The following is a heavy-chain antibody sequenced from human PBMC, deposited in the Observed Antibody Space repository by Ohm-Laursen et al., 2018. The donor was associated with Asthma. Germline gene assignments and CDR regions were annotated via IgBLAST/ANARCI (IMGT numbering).Heavy chain of an antibody. J-gene: IGHJ6*02. Sequence: SLRLSCAASGFTFSSYGMHWVRQAPGKGLEWVAVISYDGSNKYYADSVKGRFTISRDNSKNTLYLQMNSLRAEDTAVYYCAKDPAYSSSWSYYYYGMDVWGQGTTVTVSS. CDR1: GFTFSSYG. CDR2: ISYDGSNK. CDR3: AKDPAYSSSWSYYYYGMDV. V-gene: IGHV3-30*18. D-gene: IGHD6-13*01.